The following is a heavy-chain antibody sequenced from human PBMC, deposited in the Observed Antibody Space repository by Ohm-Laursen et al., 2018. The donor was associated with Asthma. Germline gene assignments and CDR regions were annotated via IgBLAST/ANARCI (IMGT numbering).Heavy chain of an antibody. Sequence: SQTLSLTCTVSGGSISSGGYYWSWIRQHPGKGLEWIGYIYYSGSTYYKPSLKSRVTISVNTSKNQFSLKLSSVTAADTAVYYCARGGRFLEWFQGAFDYWGQGTLVTVSS. J-gene: IGHJ4*02. CDR3: ARGGRFLEWFQGAFDY. CDR2: IYYSGST. D-gene: IGHD3-3*01. CDR1: GGSISSGGYY. V-gene: IGHV4-31*03.